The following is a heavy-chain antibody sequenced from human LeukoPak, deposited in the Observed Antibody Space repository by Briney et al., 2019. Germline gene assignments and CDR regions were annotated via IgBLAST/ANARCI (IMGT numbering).Heavy chain of an antibody. V-gene: IGHV3-74*01. D-gene: IGHD2-15*01. CDR1: GFTFSSYW. CDR2: INSDGSST. Sequence: GGSLRLSCAASGFTFSSYWMHWVRQAPGKGLVWVSRINSDGSSTSYADSVKGRFTISRDNAKNTLCLQMNSLRAEDTAVYYCARLGGYCSGGSCQIDYWGQGTLVTVSS. CDR3: ARLGGYCSGGSCQIDY. J-gene: IGHJ4*02.